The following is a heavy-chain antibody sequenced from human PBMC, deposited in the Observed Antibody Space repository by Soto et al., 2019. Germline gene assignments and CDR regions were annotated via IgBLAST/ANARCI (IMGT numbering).Heavy chain of an antibody. Sequence: QVQLVESGEALVQLGRSLSPSCPASGFTFSSYGLHWVRQAPGRGRGGVAVIGYDGSNKYYADSVKGRFTISRDNSKNTLYLQMNSLRAEDTAVYYCARDYLVVPHRVIDYWGQGTLVTVSS. CDR2: IGYDGSNK. CDR3: ARDYLVVPHRVIDY. J-gene: IGHJ4*02. CDR1: GFTFSSYG. V-gene: IGHV3-33*01. D-gene: IGHD2-2*01.